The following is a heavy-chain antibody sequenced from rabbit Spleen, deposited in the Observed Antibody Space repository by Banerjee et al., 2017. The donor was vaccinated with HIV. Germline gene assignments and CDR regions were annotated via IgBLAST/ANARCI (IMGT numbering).Heavy chain of an antibody. Sequence: QLVESRGGLVTPGGSLKLSCKASGFTISSNYWMNWVRQAPGKGLEWIGYIDPVFGSAYYASWVNGRFSISRENTQNTVSLQLNSLTAADTATYFCARGGGLWGQGTLVTVS. CDR1: GFTISSNY. J-gene: IGHJ3*01. CDR3: ARGGGL. CDR2: IDPVFGSA. V-gene: IGHV1S7*01.